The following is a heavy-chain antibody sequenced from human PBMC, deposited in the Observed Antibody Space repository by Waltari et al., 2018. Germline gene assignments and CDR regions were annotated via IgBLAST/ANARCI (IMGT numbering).Heavy chain of an antibody. Sequence: EVQLVESGGGLVKPGGSLRLSCAASGFPFSSYSMTWVRQAQGEGLEWVSYISSSSSTKYYADSVKGRFTISRDNAKNSLYLQMNSLRAEDTAVYYCARGLPEWELQDHDAFDIWGQGTMVTVSS. CDR2: ISSSSSTK. CDR1: GFPFSSYS. CDR3: ARGLPEWELQDHDAFDI. J-gene: IGHJ3*02. D-gene: IGHD1-26*01. V-gene: IGHV3-48*01.